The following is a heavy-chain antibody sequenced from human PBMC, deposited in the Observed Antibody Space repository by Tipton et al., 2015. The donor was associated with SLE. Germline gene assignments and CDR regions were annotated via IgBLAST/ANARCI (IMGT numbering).Heavy chain of an antibody. V-gene: IGHV4-59*12. Sequence: TLSLTCTVSGGSISNYYWSWIRQSPGKGLEWIGYLSYGGSTNYNPSLKGRVTISVDTSKNQVSLKLSSVTAADTAAYYCARGRPRATQAWGGYYYYMDVWGKGTTVTVSS. D-gene: IGHD3-16*01. CDR3: ARGRPRATQAWGGYYYYMDV. CDR2: LSYGGST. J-gene: IGHJ6*03. CDR1: GGSISNYY.